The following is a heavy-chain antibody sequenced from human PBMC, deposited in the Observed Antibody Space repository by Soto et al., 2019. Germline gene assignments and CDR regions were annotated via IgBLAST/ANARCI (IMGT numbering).Heavy chain of an antibody. D-gene: IGHD3-22*01. CDR3: ARDYYDSSDYTTNWFDP. V-gene: IGHV4-39*01. CDR2: IYHTGNT. J-gene: IGHJ5*02. Sequence: PSETLSLTCTVSGGSISNSRYYWAWIRQPPGKGLEWIGSIYHTGNTYYNPSLRSRVTISVDTSKNQLSQKLTSVTAADTAVYFCARDYYDSSDYTTNWFDPGGQGTLVTVS. CDR1: GGSISNSRYY.